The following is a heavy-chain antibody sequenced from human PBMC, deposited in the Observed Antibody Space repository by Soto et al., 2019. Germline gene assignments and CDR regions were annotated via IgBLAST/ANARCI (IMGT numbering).Heavy chain of an antibody. CDR3: ARYCNSIICLGPADAFAI. CDR1: WFSLSTSGVG. D-gene: IGHD2-2*01. J-gene: IGHJ3*02. V-gene: IGHV2-5*02. CDR2: FYWDDDK. Sequence: SGPTLVNPTQTLTLTCTFSWFSLSTSGVGVGWIRQPPGKALEWLALFYWDDDKRYSPSLKSRLNITKDTSKNQVVLTMTNMDPVDSATYFCARYCNSIICLGPADAFAIWGQGTMVTV.